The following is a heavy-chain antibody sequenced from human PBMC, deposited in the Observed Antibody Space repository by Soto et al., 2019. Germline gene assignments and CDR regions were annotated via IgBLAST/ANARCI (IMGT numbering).Heavy chain of an antibody. Sequence: QVQLVQSGAEVKKPGSSVKVSCKASGGTFSSYAISWVRQAPGQGLEWMGGIIPIFGTANYAQKFQGRVTITADESTSTAYMELSSLRSADTAVYYCARAKGLYDSSGYYLGYFDYWGQGTLVTVSS. CDR1: GGTFSSYA. J-gene: IGHJ4*02. D-gene: IGHD3-22*01. CDR2: IIPIFGTA. V-gene: IGHV1-69*01. CDR3: ARAKGLYDSSGYYLGYFDY.